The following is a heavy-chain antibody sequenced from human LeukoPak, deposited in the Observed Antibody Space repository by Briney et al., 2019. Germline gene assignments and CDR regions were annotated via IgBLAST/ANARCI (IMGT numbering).Heavy chain of an antibody. V-gene: IGHV3-9*01. CDR2: ISWNSGFI. CDR1: GFTFDDYA. J-gene: IGHJ4*02. CDR3: AKGRGYYSPDY. Sequence: GGSLRLSCAASGFTFDDYAMHWVRHAPGKGLEWVSGISWNSGFIGYADSVEGRFTISRDNAKNSLYLQMNSLRAEDTALYYCAKGRGYYSPDYWGQGTLVTVSS. D-gene: IGHD3-22*01.